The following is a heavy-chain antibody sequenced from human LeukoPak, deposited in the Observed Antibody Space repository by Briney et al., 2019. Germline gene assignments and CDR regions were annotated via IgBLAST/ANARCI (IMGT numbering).Heavy chain of an antibody. CDR2: ISGSGGST. CDR1: GFTFSSYA. J-gene: IGHJ3*02. D-gene: IGHD3-22*01. Sequence: GXXLRLSCAASGFTFSSYAMSWVRQAPGKGLEWVSAISGSGGSTSYPDSVKARFTISIDNSKNTLYLQMNSLRAEDTAVYYCAKDLVYDSSGYYTPGAFDIWGQGTMVTVSS. CDR3: AKDLVYDSSGYYTPGAFDI. V-gene: IGHV3-23*01.